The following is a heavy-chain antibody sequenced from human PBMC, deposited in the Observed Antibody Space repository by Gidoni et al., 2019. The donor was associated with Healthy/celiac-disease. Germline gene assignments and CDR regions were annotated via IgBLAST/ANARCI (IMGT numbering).Heavy chain of an antibody. J-gene: IGHJ5*02. CDR2: ISGSGGST. CDR3: AKRPGLITGTTGGWFDP. CDR1: GFPFSSSA. V-gene: IGHV3-23*01. Sequence: EVQLLVSGGGLVQPGGSLRLSCAASGFPFSSSAMSWVRQSPGQGLGWVQVISGSGGSTTYADSVKGRLTTSKDNSKNTLYLQMNSLRAEDTAVYYCAKRPGLITGTTGGWFDPWGQGTLVTVSS. D-gene: IGHD1-20*01.